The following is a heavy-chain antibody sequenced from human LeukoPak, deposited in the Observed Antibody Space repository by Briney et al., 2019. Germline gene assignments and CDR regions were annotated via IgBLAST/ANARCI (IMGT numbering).Heavy chain of an antibody. CDR1: GFTFGSYW. J-gene: IGHJ5*02. D-gene: IGHD4-17*01. Sequence: GGSLRLSCAASGFTFGSYWMSWVRQAPGKGLEWVANIKEDGSEKYYVDSVKGRFSISRDNSKNTLYLQMNSLRADDTAVYYCAKGARGDTVTSIVGLNWFDPWGQGTLVTVSS. CDR3: AKGARGDTVTSIVGLNWFDP. CDR2: IKEDGSEK. V-gene: IGHV3-7*04.